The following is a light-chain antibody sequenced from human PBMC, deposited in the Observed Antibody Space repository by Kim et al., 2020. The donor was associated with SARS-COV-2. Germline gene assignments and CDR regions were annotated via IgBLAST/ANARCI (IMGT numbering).Light chain of an antibody. V-gene: IGLV3-19*01. CDR2: GKN. CDR3: NSRDSSSNHVV. CDR1: SLRSYY. J-gene: IGLJ3*02. Sequence: ALGQTVRITCQGDSLRSYYASWYQQKPGQALVLVISGKNNRPSGIPDRFSGSSSGNTASLTITGAQAEDEAGYYCNSRDSSSNHVVFGGGTQLTVL.